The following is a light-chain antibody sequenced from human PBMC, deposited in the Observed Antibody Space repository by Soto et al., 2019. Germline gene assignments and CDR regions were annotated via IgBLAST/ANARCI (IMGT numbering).Light chain of an antibody. J-gene: IGKJ4*01. CDR3: QQRSNWLLT. CDR1: QSVDSY. CDR2: DAS. V-gene: IGKV3-11*01. Sequence: EIVLTQSPATLSLSPGERATLSCRASQSVDSYLAWYQQTPGQAPRLLIYDASIGATGIPARFSGSGSGTDFTLTISSLEPEDFAVYYCQQRSNWLLTFGGGTKVEIK.